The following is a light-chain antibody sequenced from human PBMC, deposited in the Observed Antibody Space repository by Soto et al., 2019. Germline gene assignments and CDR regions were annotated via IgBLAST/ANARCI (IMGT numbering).Light chain of an antibody. V-gene: IGKV1-39*01. CDR3: QQSYSTIT. CDR1: QSISSY. Sequence: DILMTQSPFSLSSSVGDRVTIPCRASQSISSYLNWYQQKPGKAPKLLIYAASSLQSGVPSRFSGSGSGTDFTLTIGSLQPEDFATYYCQQSYSTITFGQGTRLEIK. CDR2: AAS. J-gene: IGKJ5*01.